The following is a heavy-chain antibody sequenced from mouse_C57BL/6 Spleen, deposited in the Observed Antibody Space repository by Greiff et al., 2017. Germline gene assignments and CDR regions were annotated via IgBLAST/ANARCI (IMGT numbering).Heavy chain of an antibody. J-gene: IGHJ2*01. CDR1: GYTFTSYW. Sequence: VQLKQSGTVLARPGASVKMSCKTSGYTFTSYWMHWVKQRPGQGLEWIGAIYPGNSDTSYNQKFKGKAKLTAVTSASTAYMELSSLTNEDSAVHYCTRGNYYGSSYGLYWGQGTTLTVSS. V-gene: IGHV1-5*01. CDR2: IYPGNSDT. CDR3: TRGNYYGSSYGLY. D-gene: IGHD1-1*01.